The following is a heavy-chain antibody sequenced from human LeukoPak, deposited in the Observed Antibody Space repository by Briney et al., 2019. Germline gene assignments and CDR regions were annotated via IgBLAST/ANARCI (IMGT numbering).Heavy chain of an antibody. D-gene: IGHD3-3*01. J-gene: IGHJ6*03. CDR3: AKGGVTIFGVDHYYYMDV. CDR1: GFTFSSYD. Sequence: QAGGSLRLSCAASGFTFSSYDMSWVRQAPGKGLEWVSGISGSGGRTYYADSVKGRFTISRDNSKNTVYLQMNSLSAEDTAVYYCAKGGVTIFGVDHYYYMDVWGKGTTVTVSS. V-gene: IGHV3-23*01. CDR2: ISGSGGRT.